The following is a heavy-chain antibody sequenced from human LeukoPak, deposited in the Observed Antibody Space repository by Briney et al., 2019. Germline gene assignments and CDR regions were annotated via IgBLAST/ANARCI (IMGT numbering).Heavy chain of an antibody. CDR2: TYYRSKWYN. CDR3: ASLRDYDFWSGQHY. CDR1: GDSVSSNSAA. D-gene: IGHD3-3*01. V-gene: IGHV6-1*01. J-gene: IGHJ4*02. Sequence: SQTLSLTCAISGDSVSSNSAAWNWIRQSPSRGLEWLGRTYYRSKWYNDYAVSVKSRITINPDTSKNQFSLQLNSVTPEDTVVYYCASLRDYDFWSGQHYWGQGTLVTVSS.